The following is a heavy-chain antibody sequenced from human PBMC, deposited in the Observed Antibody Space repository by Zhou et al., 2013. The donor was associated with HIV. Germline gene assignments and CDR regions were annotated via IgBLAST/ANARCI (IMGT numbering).Heavy chain of an antibody. J-gene: IGHJ4*02. Sequence: VQLVQSGAKVKKPGASVKVSCKSFGYTFAAYYIHWVRQAPGQGPEWMGWVNPNSGGTDYAQKFQGRVTMTWDTSISTAYMELTRLRSDDTAVYYCARDPIVGATMEDNWGQGTLVTVSS. V-gene: IGHV1-2*02. D-gene: IGHD1-26*01. CDR1: GYTFAAYY. CDR2: VNPNSGGT. CDR3: ARDPIVGATMEDN.